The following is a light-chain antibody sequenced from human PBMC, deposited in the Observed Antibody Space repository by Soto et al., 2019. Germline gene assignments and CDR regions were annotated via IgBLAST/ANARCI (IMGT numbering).Light chain of an antibody. CDR1: SSDVDGYNY. CDR3: SSYTSSSTPP. V-gene: IGLV2-14*01. Sequence: QSALTQPASVSRSPGQSITISCTGTSSDVDGYNYVSWYQQHPGKAPKLMIYDVSNRPSGVSNRFSGSKSCNTASLTISGLQAEDETDYYCSSYTSSSTPPFGGGTKLTVL. CDR2: DVS. J-gene: IGLJ2*01.